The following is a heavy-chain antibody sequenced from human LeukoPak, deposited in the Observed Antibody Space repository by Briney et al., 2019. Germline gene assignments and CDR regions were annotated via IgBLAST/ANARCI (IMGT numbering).Heavy chain of an antibody. D-gene: IGHD6-13*01. CDR2: INHSGST. Sequence: KPSETLSLTCAVYGGSFSGYYWSWIRQPPGKGLEWIGEINHSGSTNYNPSLKSRVTISVDTSKNQFSLKLSSVTAADTAVYYCASYSSSWYGVRGGWFDPWGQGTLVTVSS. V-gene: IGHV4-34*01. J-gene: IGHJ5*02. CDR3: ASYSSSWYGVRGGWFDP. CDR1: GGSFSGYY.